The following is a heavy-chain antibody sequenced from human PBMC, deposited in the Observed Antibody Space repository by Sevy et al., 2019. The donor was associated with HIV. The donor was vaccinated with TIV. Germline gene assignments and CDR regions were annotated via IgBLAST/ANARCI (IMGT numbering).Heavy chain of an antibody. CDR2: INTTTGNP. Sequence: ASVKVSCKASGYTFTSYVMNWVRQAPGQGLEWMGWINTTTGNPTYAPGFTGRFVFSLDTSVSTAYLQISSLKAEDTAVYYCAGGECSSSSCYYYYGMDVWGQGATVTVSS. D-gene: IGHD2-2*01. CDR1: GYTFTSYV. V-gene: IGHV7-4-1*02. J-gene: IGHJ6*02. CDR3: AGGECSSSSCYYYYGMDV.